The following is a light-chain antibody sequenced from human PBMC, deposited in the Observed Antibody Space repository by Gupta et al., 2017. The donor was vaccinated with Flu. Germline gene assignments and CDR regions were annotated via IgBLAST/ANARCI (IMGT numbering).Light chain of an antibody. CDR1: QSVSSSY. CDR3: QQYGSSPLT. CDR2: GAS. V-gene: IGKV3-20*01. J-gene: IGKJ1*01. Sequence: EIVLTQSPGTLSLSPGERATISCRASQSVSSSYLAWYQQKPGQAPRLLIYGASSRATCIPDRFSGSGSGTDFTLTISRLEPEDFAVYYCQQYGSSPLTFGQGTKVEIK.